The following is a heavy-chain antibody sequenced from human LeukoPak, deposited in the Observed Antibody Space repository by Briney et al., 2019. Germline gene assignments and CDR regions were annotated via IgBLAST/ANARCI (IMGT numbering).Heavy chain of an antibody. CDR1: GGSISSYY. CDR3: ARHLPWSWVGPDDAFDI. CDR2: IYYSGST. D-gene: IGHD1-26*01. Sequence: SETLSLTCTVSGGSISSYYWSWIRQPPGKGLEWIGYIYYSGSTNYNPSLKSRVTISVDTSKNQFSLKLSSVTAADTVVYYCARHLPWSWVGPDDAFDIWGQGTMVTVSS. J-gene: IGHJ3*02. V-gene: IGHV4-59*08.